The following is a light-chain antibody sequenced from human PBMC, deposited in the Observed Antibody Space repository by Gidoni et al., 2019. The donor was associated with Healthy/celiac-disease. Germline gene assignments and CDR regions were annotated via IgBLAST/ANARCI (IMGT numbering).Light chain of an antibody. V-gene: IGKV2-28*01. CDR1: QSLLHSNGYNY. CDR3: MQARQTPTA. J-gene: IGKJ4*01. CDR2: LGS. Sequence: DFVMTQSPLPLPVTPGEPASISCRSSQSLLHSNGYNYLEWPLQKPGQAPPLLIYLGSNRAHGVPDRFSGSRSGTDFTLKTSRGEPDDVCAYYCMQARQTPTAFXGXTKVEIK.